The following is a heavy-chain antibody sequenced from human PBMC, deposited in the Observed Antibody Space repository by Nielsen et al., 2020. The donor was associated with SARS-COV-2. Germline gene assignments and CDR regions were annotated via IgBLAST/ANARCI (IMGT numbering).Heavy chain of an antibody. CDR3: ARDRDEFDSSGYFAY. D-gene: IGHD3-22*01. V-gene: IGHV4-31*03. Sequence: SETLSLTCTVSGASISSANSYWSWIRQVPGKGLEVIGFIYHSGSTHYSPSLKSRVTMSVDTSKNQFSLKLSSVTAADTAVYYCARDRDEFDSSGYFAYWGQGILVTVSS. CDR2: IYHSGST. CDR1: GASISSANSY. J-gene: IGHJ4*02.